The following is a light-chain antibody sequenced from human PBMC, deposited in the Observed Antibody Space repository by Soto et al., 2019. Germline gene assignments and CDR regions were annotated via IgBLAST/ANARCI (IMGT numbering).Light chain of an antibody. J-gene: IGLJ2*01. CDR1: SSDVGGYNY. Sequence: QSALTQPASVSGSLGQSITISCTGISSDVGGYNYVSWYQQHPGKAPKLMIYDVSNRPSGVSNRFSGSKSGNTASLPISGLQPEDEADYYCSSYTSSRPLFGGGTKLTVL. V-gene: IGLV2-14*03. CDR3: SSYTSSRPL. CDR2: DVS.